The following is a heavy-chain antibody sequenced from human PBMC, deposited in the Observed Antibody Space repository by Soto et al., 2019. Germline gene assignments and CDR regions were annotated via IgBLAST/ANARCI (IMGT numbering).Heavy chain of an antibody. Sequence: EVQLVESGGGLVQPGGSMRLSCAASGFTFSSYWMHWVRQAPGKGLVWVSGIKSDGSSTSYADSVKGRLSISRDNAKNTLYQQMTSLRADDTAVYYWARGGGRRNDVWCQGTTVTVSS. D-gene: IGHD3-16*01. CDR3: ARGGGRRNDV. V-gene: IGHV3-74*01. CDR1: GFTFSSYW. CDR2: IKSDGSST. J-gene: IGHJ6*02.